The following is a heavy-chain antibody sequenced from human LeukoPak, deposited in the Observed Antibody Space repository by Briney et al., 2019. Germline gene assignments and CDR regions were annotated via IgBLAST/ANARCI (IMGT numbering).Heavy chain of an antibody. V-gene: IGHV3-23*01. J-gene: IGHJ4*02. Sequence: PGGSLRLSCAASGFTFSSYAMSWVRHAPGKGLAWVSAISGSGGSTYYADSVKGRFTISRDNSKNTLYLQMNSLRAEDTAVYYCAKVPPKYGSGSYYFDYWGQGTLVTVSS. CDR1: GFTFSSYA. CDR2: ISGSGGST. CDR3: AKVPPKYGSGSYYFDY. D-gene: IGHD3-10*01.